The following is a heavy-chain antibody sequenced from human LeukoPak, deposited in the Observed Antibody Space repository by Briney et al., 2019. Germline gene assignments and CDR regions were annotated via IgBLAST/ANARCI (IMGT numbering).Heavy chain of an antibody. CDR2: SRNKANSYTT. V-gene: IGHV3-72*01. D-gene: IGHD4-17*01. CDR3: TKNYGDVDDAFDI. CDR1: GFTVSDHY. J-gene: IGHJ3*02. Sequence: GGSLRLSCAASGFTVSDHYMDWVRQAPGKGLEWVGRSRNKANSYTTEYAASVKGRFTISRDDSKNTAYLQVNSLKTEDTAVYYCTKNYGDVDDAFDIWGQGTMVTVSS.